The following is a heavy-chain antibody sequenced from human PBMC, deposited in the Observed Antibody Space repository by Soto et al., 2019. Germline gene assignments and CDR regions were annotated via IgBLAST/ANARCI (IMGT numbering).Heavy chain of an antibody. V-gene: IGHV1-69*13. CDR1: GGTFSSYA. CDR2: IIPIFGTA. D-gene: IGHD2-2*01. CDR3: AIAIVGLVPAATSGYYYYYGMDV. J-gene: IGHJ6*02. Sequence: SVKVSCKASGGTFSSYAISWVRQAPGQGLEWMGGIIPIFGTANYAPKFQGRVTITADESTSTAYMELSSLRSEDTAVYYCAIAIVGLVPAATSGYYYYYGMDVWG.